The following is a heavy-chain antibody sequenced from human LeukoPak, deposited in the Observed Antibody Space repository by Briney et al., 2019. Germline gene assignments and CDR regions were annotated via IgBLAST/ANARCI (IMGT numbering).Heavy chain of an antibody. Sequence: GGSLRLSCAASGFTFSSYWMHWVRQAPGKGLVWVSRINSDGSSTSYADSVKGRFTISRDNAKNTLYLQMNSLRAEDTAVYYCAKGSGSYYFDYWGQGTLVTASS. CDR3: AKGSGSYYFDY. V-gene: IGHV3-74*01. CDR2: INSDGSST. D-gene: IGHD3-10*01. CDR1: GFTFSSYW. J-gene: IGHJ4*02.